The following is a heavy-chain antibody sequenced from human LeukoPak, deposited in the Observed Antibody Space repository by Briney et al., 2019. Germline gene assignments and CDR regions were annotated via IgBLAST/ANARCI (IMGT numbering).Heavy chain of an antibody. CDR2: IIPIFGTA. V-gene: IGHV1-69*06. D-gene: IGHD3-10*01. CDR1: GGTFSSYA. J-gene: IGHJ6*03. CDR3: ARSGSRSYYYYYMDV. Sequence: GSSVKVSCKASGGTFSSYAISWVRQAPGQGLEWMGGIIPIFGTANYAQKFQGRVTITADKSTSTAYMELSSLRSEDTAVYYCARSGSRSYYYYYMDVWGKGTTVTVSS.